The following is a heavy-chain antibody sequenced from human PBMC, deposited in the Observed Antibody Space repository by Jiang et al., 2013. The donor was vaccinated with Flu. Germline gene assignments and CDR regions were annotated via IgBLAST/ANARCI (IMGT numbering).Heavy chain of an antibody. Sequence: RVTISVDKSKNQFSLKLSSVTAADTAVYYCARDYGDSTYYFDYWGQGALVTVSS. CDR3: ARDYGDSTYYFDY. D-gene: IGHD4-17*01. J-gene: IGHJ4*02. V-gene: IGHV4-4*02.